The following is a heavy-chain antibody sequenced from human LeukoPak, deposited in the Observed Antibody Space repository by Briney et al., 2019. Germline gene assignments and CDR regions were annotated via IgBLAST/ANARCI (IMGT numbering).Heavy chain of an antibody. Sequence: GGSLRLSCAASGFTFDDYAMHWVRQAPGKGLEWVSFISGDDGSTYYADSVKGRFTISRDNSKNSLYLQMNSLRTEDTALYYCAALCGGDCYSNYWGQGTLVTVSS. CDR3: AALCGGDCYSNY. J-gene: IGHJ4*02. CDR2: ISGDDGST. V-gene: IGHV3-43*02. CDR1: GFTFDDYA. D-gene: IGHD2-21*02.